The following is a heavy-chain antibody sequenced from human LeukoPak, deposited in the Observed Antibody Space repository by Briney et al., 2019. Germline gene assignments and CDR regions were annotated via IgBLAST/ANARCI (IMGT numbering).Heavy chain of an antibody. CDR3: ARVPLYDSSGYSLDY. Sequence: GGSLRLSCAASGFTVSSNYMSWVRQAPGKGLEWVSIIYSDGSTYYADSVRGRFSISRDNSKDTLYLQMNSLRVEDTAVYYCARVPLYDSSGYSLDYWGQGTLVTVSS. V-gene: IGHV3-53*01. CDR1: GFTVSSNY. CDR2: IYSDGST. J-gene: IGHJ4*02. D-gene: IGHD3-22*01.